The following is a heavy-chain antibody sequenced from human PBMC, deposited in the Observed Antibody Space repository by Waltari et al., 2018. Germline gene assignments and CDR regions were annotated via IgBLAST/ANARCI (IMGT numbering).Heavy chain of an antibody. CDR3: AKEDFGGVDH. Sequence: EVQLLESGGGLVQPGGSLRLSCAASGFTFNNYAMSWVRQAPGKGLECVPVIYSGGTTYYADSVKVRFTSSRDNSKNTLYLQMNSLRPEDTAVYHCAKEDFGGVDHWGQGTLVTVSS. V-gene: IGHV3-23*03. D-gene: IGHD3-16*01. J-gene: IGHJ5*02. CDR1: GFTFNNYA. CDR2: VIYSGGTT.